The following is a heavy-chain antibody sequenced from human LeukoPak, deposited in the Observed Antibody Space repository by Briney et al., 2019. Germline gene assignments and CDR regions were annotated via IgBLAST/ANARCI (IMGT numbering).Heavy chain of an antibody. J-gene: IGHJ4*02. Sequence: ASVKVSCKASGYTFISYGISWVRQAPGQGLEWMGWISAYNGNTNYAQKLQGRVTMTTDTSTSTAYMELSSLRSEDTAVYYCARVRSASGYFDYWGQGTLVTVSS. CDR3: ARVRSASGYFDY. D-gene: IGHD2-15*01. V-gene: IGHV1-18*01. CDR1: GYTFISYG. CDR2: ISAYNGNT.